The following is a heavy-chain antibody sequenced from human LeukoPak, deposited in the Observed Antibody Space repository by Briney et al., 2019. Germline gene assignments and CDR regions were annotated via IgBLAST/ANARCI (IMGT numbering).Heavy chain of an antibody. D-gene: IGHD5-18*01. V-gene: IGHV3-20*04. CDR1: GFTFDDYG. Sequence: GGSLRPSCAASGFTFDDYGMSWVRQAPGKGLEWVSGINWNGGSTGYADSVKGRFTISRDNAKNSLYLQMNSLRAEDTAVYYCARDPHTAMVPWYMDVWGKGTTVTVSS. CDR3: ARDPHTAMVPWYMDV. CDR2: INWNGGST. J-gene: IGHJ6*03.